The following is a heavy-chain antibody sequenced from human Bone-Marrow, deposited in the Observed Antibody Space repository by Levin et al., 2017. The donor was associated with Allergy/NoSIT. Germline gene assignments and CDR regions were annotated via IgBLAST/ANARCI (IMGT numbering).Heavy chain of an antibody. CDR2: INPSGGRA. CDR1: GYTFTTYY. V-gene: IGHV1-46*01. CDR3: ARRQQHHLWD. D-gene: IGHD1/OR15-1a*01. J-gene: IGHJ4*01. Sequence: GASVKVSCKASGYTFTTYYIDWVRQAPGQGLEWLGLINPSGGRAVYAQKFQGRVTMTADTSTSTVYMELTSLRSEDTALYYCARRQQHHLWDWGQGTLVTVSS.